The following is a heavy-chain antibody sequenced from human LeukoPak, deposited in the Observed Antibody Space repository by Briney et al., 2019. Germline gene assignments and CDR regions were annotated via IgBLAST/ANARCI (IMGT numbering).Heavy chain of an antibody. Sequence: ASVKVSCKASGYTFTGYYMLWVRQAPGQGLEWMGRINPNSGGTNYAQKFQGRVTMTRDTSISTAYMELSRLRSDDTAVYYCARDLARRYYYYYMDVWGKGTTVTVSS. J-gene: IGHJ6*03. CDR3: ARDLARRYYYYYMDV. CDR1: GYTFTGYY. D-gene: IGHD3-3*02. CDR2: INPNSGGT. V-gene: IGHV1-2*06.